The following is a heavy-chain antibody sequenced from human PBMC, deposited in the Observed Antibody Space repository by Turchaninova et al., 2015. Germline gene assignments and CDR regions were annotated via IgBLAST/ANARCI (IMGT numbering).Heavy chain of an antibody. CDR3: AKDRAYYFDY. D-gene: IGHD3-10*01. J-gene: IGHJ4*02. CDR2: ISYDGSNK. Sequence: GECGRGVGRPGRSLGLSGEAPGVTFSAYASNWVHQAPGKGLEWVAVISYDGSNKYYADSVKGRFTISRDNSKNTLYLQMNSLRAEDTAVYYCAKDRAYYFDYWGQGTLVTVSS. V-gene: IGHV3-30*18. CDR1: GVTFSAYA.